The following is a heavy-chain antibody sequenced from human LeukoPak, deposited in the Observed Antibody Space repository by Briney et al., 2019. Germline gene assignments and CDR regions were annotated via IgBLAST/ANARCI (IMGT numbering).Heavy chain of an antibody. V-gene: IGHV5-51*01. D-gene: IGHD1-26*01. CDR3: ARPLQGIVGATGFEY. CDR2: IYASDSDT. J-gene: IGHJ4*02. CDR1: EYSLATYW. Sequence: GESLKISCLGSEYSLATYWIAWLRQMPGKGLEWMGIIYASDSDTRYSPSFQGQVTISAGQSIKTAYLQWSSLKASDTAMYYCARPLQGIVGATGFEYWGQGTLVTVSS.